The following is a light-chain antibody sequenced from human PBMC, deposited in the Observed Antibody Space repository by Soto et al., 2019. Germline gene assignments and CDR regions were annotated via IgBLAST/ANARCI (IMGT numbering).Light chain of an antibody. CDR2: LHSDGSH. J-gene: IGLJ2*01. V-gene: IGLV4-69*01. Sequence: QAVLTQSPSASASLGASVKLTCTLSSGPSSYAIAWHQQRPEKGPRFLMKLHSDGSHTKGDGIPDRFLGSSSGAERYLTISSLKSEDEADYYCQTWDTGIVVFGGGTKVTVL. CDR1: SGPSSYA. CDR3: QTWDTGIVV.